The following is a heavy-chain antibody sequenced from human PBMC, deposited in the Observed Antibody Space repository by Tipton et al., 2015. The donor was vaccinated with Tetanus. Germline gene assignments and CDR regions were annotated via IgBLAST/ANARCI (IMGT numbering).Heavy chain of an antibody. J-gene: IGHJ6*02. CDR3: ARERIEAFYYYGLDV. CDR1: GGSITSYY. CDR2: VHYTGKD. Sequence: TLSLTCNVSGGSITSYYWSWIRQRPGRGLEWVGYVHYTGKDNYSPSLKSRVTISIDTSKNQFSLKVPSVTAADTAVYYCARERIEAFYYYGLDVWGQGTTVTVSS. D-gene: IGHD3-3*02. V-gene: IGHV4-59*13.